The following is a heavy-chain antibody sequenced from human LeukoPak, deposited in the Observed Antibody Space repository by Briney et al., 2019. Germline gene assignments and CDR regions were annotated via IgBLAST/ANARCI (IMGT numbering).Heavy chain of an antibody. CDR3: ARDLKTAMDYFDY. CDR1: GFTFSTYS. J-gene: IGHJ4*02. D-gene: IGHD2-2*01. V-gene: IGHV3-30*04. Sequence: GRSLRLSCAASGFTFSTYSMHWVRQAPGKGLEWVAIISYDGSKKYYADSVKGRFTISRDNSKNTLFLQINSLRPEDTAVYYCARDLKTAMDYFDYWGQGALVTVSS. CDR2: ISYDGSKK.